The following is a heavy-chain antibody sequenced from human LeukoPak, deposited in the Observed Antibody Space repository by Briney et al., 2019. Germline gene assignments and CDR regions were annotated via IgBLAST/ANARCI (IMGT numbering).Heavy chain of an antibody. CDR2: IYSGGST. V-gene: IGHV3-53*05. Sequence: GGSLRLSCAASGFTVSSNYMSWVRQAPGKGLEWVSLIYSGGSTLYADSVKGRFTISRDNSKNTVFLQMSSLRSEDTAVYYCAREMGEYSYDYWGQGTLVTVSS. D-gene: IGHD5-18*01. CDR1: GFTVSSNY. CDR3: AREMGEYSYDY. J-gene: IGHJ4*02.